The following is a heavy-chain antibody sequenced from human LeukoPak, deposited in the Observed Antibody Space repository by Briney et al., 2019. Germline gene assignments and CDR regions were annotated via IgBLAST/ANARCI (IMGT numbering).Heavy chain of an antibody. CDR3: AKDISRMVRGEPADY. CDR1: GFTFSSYA. J-gene: IGHJ4*02. CDR2: ISGSGGST. D-gene: IGHD3-10*01. V-gene: IGHV3-23*01. Sequence: GGSLRLSCAASGFTFSSYAMSWVRQAPGKGLEWVSAISGSGGSTYYADSVKGRFTISRDNSKNTLYLQMNSLRAEDTAVYYCAKDISRMVRGEPADYWGQGTLVTVSS.